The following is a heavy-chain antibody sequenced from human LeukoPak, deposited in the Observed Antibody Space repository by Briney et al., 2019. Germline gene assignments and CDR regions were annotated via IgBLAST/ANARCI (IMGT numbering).Heavy chain of an antibody. CDR1: GVTFSSYA. J-gene: IGHJ4*02. CDR2: ISGSGDST. Sequence: GGSLRLSCAASGVTFSSYAMSWVRQAPGKGLEWLSAISGSGDSTYYADSVKGRFTISRDNSKNTLYLQMNSLRADDTAIYYCAKSTWFDYFDYWGQGTLVTVSS. D-gene: IGHD3-9*01. V-gene: IGHV3-23*01. CDR3: AKSTWFDYFDY.